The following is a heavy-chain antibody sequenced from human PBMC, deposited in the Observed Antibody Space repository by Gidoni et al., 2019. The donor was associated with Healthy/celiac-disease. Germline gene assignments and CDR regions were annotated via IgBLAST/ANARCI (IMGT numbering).Heavy chain of an antibody. CDR3: ARDPRPYSSSGYYFDY. V-gene: IGHV3-48*04. J-gene: IGHJ4*02. CDR1: GFTFSSYS. Sequence: EVQLVESGGGLVQPGGSLRLSCAASGFTFSSYSMNWVRQAPGKGLEWVSYISSSSSTIYYADSVKGRFTISRDNAKNSLYLQMNSLRAEDTAVYYCARDPRPYSSSGYYFDYWGQGTLVTVSS. CDR2: ISSSSSTI. D-gene: IGHD6-6*01.